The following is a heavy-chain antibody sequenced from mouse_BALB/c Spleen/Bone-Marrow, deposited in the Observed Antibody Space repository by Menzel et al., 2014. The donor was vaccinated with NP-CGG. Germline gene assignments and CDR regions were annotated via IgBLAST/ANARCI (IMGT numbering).Heavy chain of an antibody. CDR2: INPSNGRS. CDR1: GYTFTSYW. J-gene: IGHJ1*01. V-gene: IGHV1S81*02. D-gene: IGHD2-2*01. Sequence: VQLQQSGAELVKPGASVKLSCKASGYTFTSYWMHWVKQRPGQGLEWIGEINPSNGRSNYSEKFKSKATLTVDKSSSPTYMQLSSLTSEDSAVYSCARYNAYDWYFDVWGAGTTVTVYS. CDR3: ARYNAYDWYFDV.